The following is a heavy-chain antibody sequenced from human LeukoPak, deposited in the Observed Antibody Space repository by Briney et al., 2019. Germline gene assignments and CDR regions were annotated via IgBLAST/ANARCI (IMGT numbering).Heavy chain of an antibody. J-gene: IGHJ4*02. CDR1: GFAFNTYA. D-gene: IGHD6-19*01. Sequence: GGSLRLSCAASGFAFNTYAMHWVRQAPGQGLEWVALIWHDGSHKFYSNSVRGQFTISRDNSKNTVSLQMNNLRPEDTAVYYCAKDGSGGWYDLYYFGYWGQGTLVTVSS. V-gene: IGHV3-33*06. CDR3: AKDGSGGWYDLYYFGY. CDR2: IWHDGSHK.